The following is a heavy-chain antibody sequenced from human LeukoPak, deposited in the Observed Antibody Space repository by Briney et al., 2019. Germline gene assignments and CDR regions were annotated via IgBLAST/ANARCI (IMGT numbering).Heavy chain of an antibody. D-gene: IGHD3-3*01. Sequence: AGRSLRLSCAASGFTFSSYAMHWVRQAPGKGLEWVAVISYDGSNKYYVDSVKGRFTISRDNSKNTLYLQMNSLRAEDTAVYYCARSIMIFGVARGLGDWFDPWGQGILVTVSS. V-gene: IGHV3-30-3*01. CDR3: ARSIMIFGVARGLGDWFDP. CDR2: ISYDGSNK. J-gene: IGHJ5*02. CDR1: GFTFSSYA.